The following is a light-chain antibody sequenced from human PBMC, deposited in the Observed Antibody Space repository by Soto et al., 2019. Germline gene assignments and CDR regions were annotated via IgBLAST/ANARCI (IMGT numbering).Light chain of an antibody. CDR2: GAS. J-gene: IGKJ1*01. CDR3: QQRSNWPPVT. V-gene: IGKV3D-20*02. CDR1: QSVTSSD. Sequence: EVVLTQSPGTLSLSPGERATLSCRASQSVTSSDLAWYQQKPGQAPRLLISGASSRATGIPDRFSGSGSGTDFTLTISRLEPEDVAVYYCQQRSNWPPVTFGQGTKVEIK.